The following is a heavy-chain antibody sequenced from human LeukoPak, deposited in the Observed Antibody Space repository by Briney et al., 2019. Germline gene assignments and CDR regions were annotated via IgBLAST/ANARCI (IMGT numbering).Heavy chain of an antibody. D-gene: IGHD6-13*01. V-gene: IGHV1-18*01. CDR1: GYTFTSYG. CDR3: ARGHLQAPVYSTSWYRASNRFDP. CDR2: ISAYNGNT. Sequence: ASVKVSCKASGYTFTSYGISWVRQAPGQGLEWMGWISAYNGNTNYAQKLQGRVTMTTDTSTSTAYMELRSLRSDDTAVYYCARGHLQAPVYSTSWYRASNRFDPWGQGTLVTVSS. J-gene: IGHJ5*02.